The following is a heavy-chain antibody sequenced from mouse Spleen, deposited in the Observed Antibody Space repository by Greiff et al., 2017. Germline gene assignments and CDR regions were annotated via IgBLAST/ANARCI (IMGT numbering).Heavy chain of an antibody. CDR1: GYTFTSYG. Sequence: QVQLQQSGAELARPGASVKLSCKASGYTFTSYGISWVKQRTGQGLEWIGEIYPRSGNTYYNEKFKGKATLTADKSPSTAYMELRSLTSEDSAVYFCASLYGNQAWFAYWGQGTLVTVSA. V-gene: IGHV1-81*01. D-gene: IGHD2-1*01. CDR2: IYPRSGNT. J-gene: IGHJ3*01. CDR3: ASLYGNQAWFAY.